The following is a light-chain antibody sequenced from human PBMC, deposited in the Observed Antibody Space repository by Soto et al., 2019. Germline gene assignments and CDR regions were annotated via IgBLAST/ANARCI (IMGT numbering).Light chain of an antibody. J-gene: IGKJ5*01. Sequence: EIVMTQSPGTLSLSPGERATLSCRASQSVSSRLAWYQQKPGQAPRLLISDASSRATGIPDRFSGSGFGTDFTLTISRLEPEDFALYYCQHYAGGSRITFGQGTRLEIK. CDR3: QHYAGGSRIT. CDR2: DAS. V-gene: IGKV3-20*01. CDR1: QSVSSR.